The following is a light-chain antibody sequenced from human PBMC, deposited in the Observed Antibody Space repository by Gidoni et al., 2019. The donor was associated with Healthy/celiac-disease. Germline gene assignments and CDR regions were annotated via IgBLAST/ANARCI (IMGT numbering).Light chain of an antibody. CDR3: CSYAGSYTYV. CDR1: SSDVGGYNY. V-gene: IGLV2-11*01. Sequence: QSALTQPRSVSGSPGQSVPISCTGTSSDVGGYNYVSWYQQHPGKAPKLMIYDVSKRPSGVPDRFSGSKSCNTASLTISVLQAEDEADYYCCSYAGSYTYVFGTGTKVTVL. J-gene: IGLJ1*01. CDR2: DVS.